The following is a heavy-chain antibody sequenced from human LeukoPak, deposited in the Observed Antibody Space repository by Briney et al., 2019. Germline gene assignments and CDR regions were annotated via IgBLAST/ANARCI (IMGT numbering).Heavy chain of an antibody. CDR1: RYTFTSYY. V-gene: IGHV1-46*01. CDR3: ARGTYDSSGYYVWFDP. CDR2: INPSGGST. Sequence: ASVKVSCKASRYTFTSYYMHWVRQAPGQGLEWMGIINPSGGSTSYAQKFQGRVTMTRDTSTSTVYMELSSLRSEDTAVYYCARGTYDSSGYYVWFDPWGQGTLVTVSS. D-gene: IGHD3-22*01. J-gene: IGHJ5*02.